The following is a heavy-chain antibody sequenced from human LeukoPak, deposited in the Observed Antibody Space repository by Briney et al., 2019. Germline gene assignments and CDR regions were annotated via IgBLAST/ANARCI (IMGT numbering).Heavy chain of an antibody. V-gene: IGHV3-53*01. D-gene: IGHD1-26*01. CDR3: ARGGGSYGNYFDY. Sequence: GGSLRLSCAASGFTVSSHYMSWVRQAPGKGLEWVSVVYSGGSTYYADSVEGRFTISRDNSKNTLYLQMNSLRAEDTAVYYCARGGGSYGNYFDYWGQGTLVTVSS. J-gene: IGHJ4*02. CDR2: VYSGGST. CDR1: GFTVSSHY.